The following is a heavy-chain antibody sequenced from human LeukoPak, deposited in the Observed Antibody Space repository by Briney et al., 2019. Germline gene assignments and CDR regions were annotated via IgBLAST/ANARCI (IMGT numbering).Heavy chain of an antibody. CDR2: MNPNSGNT. CDR1: GYTFTSYD. D-gene: IGHD6-13*01. J-gene: IGHJ4*02. Sequence: ASVKVSCKASGYTFTSYDINWVRQATGQGLEWMGWMNPNSGNTGYAQRFQGRVTITRNTSISTAYMELSSLRSEDTAVYYCARVGSQLGAYSSSWLDYWGQGTLVTVSS. V-gene: IGHV1-8*03. CDR3: ARVGSQLGAYSSSWLDY.